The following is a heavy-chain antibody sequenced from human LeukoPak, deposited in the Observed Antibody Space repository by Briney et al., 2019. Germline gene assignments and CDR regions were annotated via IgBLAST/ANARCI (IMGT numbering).Heavy chain of an antibody. J-gene: IGHJ4*02. CDR1: GGSISNTNW. V-gene: IGHV4-4*02. CDR2: ISLTGLT. Sequence: TASETLSLTCGVSGGSISNTNWWSWVRQPLGQGLEWIGEISLTGLTHYNPSLESRVTVSRDKSKNQLSLNLTSVTAADTAVYYCSRENGAFPPFGYWGQGTLVTVLS. D-gene: IGHD2-8*01. CDR3: SRENGAFPPFGY.